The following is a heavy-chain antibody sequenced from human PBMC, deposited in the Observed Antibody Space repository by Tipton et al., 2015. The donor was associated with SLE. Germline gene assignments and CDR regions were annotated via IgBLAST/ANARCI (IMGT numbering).Heavy chain of an antibody. V-gene: IGHV4-34*01. CDR1: GGSFSVYY. CDR2: INHSGST. D-gene: IGHD2-15*01. J-gene: IGHJ3*02. Sequence: TLSLTCAVYGGSFSVYYWSWIRQTPGKGLEWIGEINHSGSTNYNPSLKSRVTISVDTSKNQFSLKLSSVTAADTAVYYCARGKGGHAFDIWGQGTMVTVSS. CDR3: ARGKGGHAFDI.